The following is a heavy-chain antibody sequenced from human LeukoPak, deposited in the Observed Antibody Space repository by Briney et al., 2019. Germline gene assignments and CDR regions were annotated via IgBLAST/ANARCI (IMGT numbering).Heavy chain of an antibody. D-gene: IGHD1-1*01. CDR2: ILPFFGSA. Sequence: GASVKVSCRASGGTFSSYTIAWVRQAPGHGLEWLGGILPFFGSANYAQKFQGRVTITADESTSTAYMELSSLRSEDTAVYYCATPPTGTTTTGEYYFDSWGQGTLVTVSS. V-gene: IGHV1-69*13. CDR1: GGTFSSYT. CDR3: ATPPTGTTTTGEYYFDS. J-gene: IGHJ4*02.